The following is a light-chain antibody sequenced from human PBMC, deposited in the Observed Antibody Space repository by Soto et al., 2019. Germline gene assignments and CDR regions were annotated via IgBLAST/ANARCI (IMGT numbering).Light chain of an antibody. J-gene: IGKJ5*01. CDR3: QQRSKWHTIT. CDR2: DAS. Sequence: EILFTQSPATLSLSPGERATLSWGGGQSVSSYLAWYQQKPGQAPRLLIYDASNRATGIPARFSGSGSGTDFTLTISSLETEDFAVYYCQQRSKWHTITFGQGTRLEIK. CDR1: QSVSSY. V-gene: IGKV3-11*01.